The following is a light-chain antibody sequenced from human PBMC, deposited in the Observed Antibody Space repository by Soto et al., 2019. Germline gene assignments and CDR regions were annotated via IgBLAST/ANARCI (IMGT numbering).Light chain of an antibody. Sequence: QSVLTQPPSASGTPGQIVAISCSGSSFNIGSNTVTWYQQLPVTAPNLLIYSTSQRSSGVPGRFSGSKSGASATLSISGLQSEDEADYYCAAWDDRLDVYVFGTGTKGTVL. CDR2: STS. V-gene: IGLV1-44*01. J-gene: IGLJ1*01. CDR1: SFNIGSNT. CDR3: AAWDDRLDVYV.